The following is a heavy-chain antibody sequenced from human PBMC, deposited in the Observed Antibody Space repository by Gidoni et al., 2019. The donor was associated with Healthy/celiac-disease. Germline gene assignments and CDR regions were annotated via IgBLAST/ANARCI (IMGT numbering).Heavy chain of an antibody. CDR3: ARRAASSSSPIGAFDI. CDR1: GGSFSGYY. D-gene: IGHD6-6*01. V-gene: IGHV4-34*01. J-gene: IGHJ3*02. CDR2: INHSGST. Sequence: QVQLQQWGAGLLKPSETLSPTCAVYGGSFSGYYWSWIRQPPGKGLEWIGEINHSGSTNYNPSLKSRVTISVDTSKNQFSLKLSSVTAADTAVYYCARRAASSSSPIGAFDIWGQGTMVTVSS.